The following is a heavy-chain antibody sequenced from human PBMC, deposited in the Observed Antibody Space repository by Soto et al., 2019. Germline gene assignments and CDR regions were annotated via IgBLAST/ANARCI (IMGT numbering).Heavy chain of an antibody. D-gene: IGHD4-17*01. CDR1: GFTFSSYA. V-gene: IGHV3-23*01. Sequence: GSLRLSCAASGFTFSSYAMSWVRQAPGKGLEWVSAISGSGGSTYYADSVKGRFTISRDNSKNTLYLQMNSLRAEDTAVYYCAKDPDLFYYGDYVRWGQGTLVTVSS. CDR3: AKDPDLFYYGDYVR. J-gene: IGHJ4*02. CDR2: ISGSGGST.